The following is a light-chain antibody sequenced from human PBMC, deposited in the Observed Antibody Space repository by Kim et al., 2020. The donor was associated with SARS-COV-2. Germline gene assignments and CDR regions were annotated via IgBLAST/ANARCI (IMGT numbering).Light chain of an antibody. J-gene: IGKJ2*01. Sequence: DIQLTQSPSTLSASVGDRVTITCRASQSISSWLAWYQQKPRKAPNLLIYRASNLESGVPSRFTGSGSGREFTLTISSPQPDDSATYYCQQYDSYPHTFGQGTKLEI. CDR3: QQYDSYPHT. CDR1: QSISSW. V-gene: IGKV1-5*03. CDR2: RAS.